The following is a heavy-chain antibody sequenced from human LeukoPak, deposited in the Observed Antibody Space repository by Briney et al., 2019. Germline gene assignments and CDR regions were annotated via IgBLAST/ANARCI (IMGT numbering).Heavy chain of an antibody. CDR2: ISAHNGDT. J-gene: IGHJ4*02. V-gene: IGHV1-18*04. CDR3: ARVDTTMVKLFDY. CDR1: GYTFTSYY. Sequence: ASVKVSCKASGYTFTSYYMHWVRQAPGQGLEWMGWISAHNGDTNYAQKLQGRVTMTTDTSTSTAYMELRSLRSDDTGVYYCARVDTTMVKLFDYWGQGTLVTVSS. D-gene: IGHD5-18*01.